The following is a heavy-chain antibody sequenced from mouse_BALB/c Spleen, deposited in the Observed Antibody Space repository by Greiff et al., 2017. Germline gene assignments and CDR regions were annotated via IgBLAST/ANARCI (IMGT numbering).Heavy chain of an antibody. V-gene: IGHV1-82*01. D-gene: IGHD4-1*01. Sequence: VQLQQSGPELVKPGASVKISCKASGYAFSSSWMNWVKQRPGQGLEWIGRIYPGDGDTNYNGKFKGKATLTADKSSSTAYMQLSSLTSVDSAVYFCARWGANWDPFEYWGQGTLVTVSA. CDR2: IYPGDGDT. CDR1: GYAFSSSW. CDR3: ARWGANWDPFEY. J-gene: IGHJ3*01.